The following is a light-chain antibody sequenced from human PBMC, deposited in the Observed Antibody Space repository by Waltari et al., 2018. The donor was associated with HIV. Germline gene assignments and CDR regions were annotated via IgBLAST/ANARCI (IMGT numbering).Light chain of an antibody. CDR3: HSRDTDGDHYV. Sequence: SSELTQDPVVSVALGQTIKIRCQGDSLRSFFANWYQHSPGQAPVLVVYGGNRRPSGIPARFSASNSGNTSSLIITSSQAVDEADYFCHSRDTDGDHYVFGSGTRVIV. V-gene: IGLV3-19*01. CDR2: GGN. CDR1: SLRSFF. J-gene: IGLJ1*01.